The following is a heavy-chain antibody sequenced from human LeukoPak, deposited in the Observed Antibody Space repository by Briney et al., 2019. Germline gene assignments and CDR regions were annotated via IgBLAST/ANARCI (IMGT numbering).Heavy chain of an antibody. CDR2: ISFDGSVK. CDR3: ACHFGGFDF. Sequence: GGSLRLSCAASGFAFSDYAMHWVRQAPGKGLEWVAVISFDGSVKDFADSVKGRFTISRDNSKNTLFLQMNSLRPEDTAVYYCACHFGGFDFWGQGTMVTVSS. J-gene: IGHJ3*01. D-gene: IGHD4-23*01. CDR1: GFAFSDYA. V-gene: IGHV3-30*04.